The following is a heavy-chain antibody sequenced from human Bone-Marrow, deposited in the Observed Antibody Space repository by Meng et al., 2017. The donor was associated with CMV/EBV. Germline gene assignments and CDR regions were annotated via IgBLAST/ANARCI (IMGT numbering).Heavy chain of an antibody. CDR3: ARGAIVLMVYARSDGMDV. V-gene: IGHV3-48*03. Sequence: GGSLRLSCAASGSTFSSYEMNWFRQAPGKGLEWVSYISSSGSTIYYADSVKGRFTISRDNAKNSLYLQMNSLRAEDKAVYYCARGAIVLMVYARSDGMDVWGQGTTVTVSS. D-gene: IGHD2-8*01. CDR1: GSTFSSYE. CDR2: ISSSGSTI. J-gene: IGHJ6*02.